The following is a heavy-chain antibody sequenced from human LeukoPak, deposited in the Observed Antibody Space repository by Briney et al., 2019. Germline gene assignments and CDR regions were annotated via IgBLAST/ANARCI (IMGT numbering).Heavy chain of an antibody. CDR2: IYYSGST. J-gene: IGHJ6*02. CDR3: ARDLTYYYYGMDV. Sequence: GGSXXXXYWSWIRXPPGKGLEWIGYIYYSGSTNYNPSLKTRVTISVDTSKNQFSLKLSSVTAADTAVYYCARDLTYYYYGMDVWGQGTTVTVSS. V-gene: IGHV4-59*01. CDR1: GGSXXXXY. D-gene: IGHD4/OR15-4a*01.